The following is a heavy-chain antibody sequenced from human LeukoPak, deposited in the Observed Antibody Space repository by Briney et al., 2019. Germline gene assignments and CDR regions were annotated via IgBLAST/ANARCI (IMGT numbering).Heavy chain of an antibody. CDR3: ARDLGGYGGYGTFDY. J-gene: IGHJ4*02. CDR1: GFTVSSNY. V-gene: IGHV3-66*01. CDR2: IYSGGST. Sequence: GGSLRLSCAASGFTVSSNYMSWVRQAPGKGPEWVSVIYSGGSTYYADSVKGRFTISRDNSKNTLYLQMNSLRAEDTAVYYCARDLGGYGGYGTFDYWGQGTLVTVSS. D-gene: IGHD5-12*01.